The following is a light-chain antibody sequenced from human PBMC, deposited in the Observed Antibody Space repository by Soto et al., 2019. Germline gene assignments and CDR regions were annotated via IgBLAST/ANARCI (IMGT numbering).Light chain of an antibody. V-gene: IGLV2-8*01. CDR1: SSDVGAFDY. J-gene: IGLJ3*02. CDR3: SSYAGSNNWV. Sequence: QSALTQPPSASGSRGQSVAISCTGTSSDVGAFDYVSWYQHHPGKVPKLLIYDVTKRPSGVPDRFSGSKSGNTASLTVSGLQAEDVADYSCSSYAGSNNWVFGGGTKLTVL. CDR2: DVT.